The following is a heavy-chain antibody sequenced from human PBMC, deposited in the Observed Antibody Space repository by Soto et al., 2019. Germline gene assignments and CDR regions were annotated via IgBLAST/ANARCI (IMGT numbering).Heavy chain of an antibody. CDR1: GYTFTSYG. V-gene: IGHV1-3*04. J-gene: IGHJ4*02. D-gene: IGHD1-1*01. CDR3: ARGAKYNNNAVGYYFDY. Sequence: GASVKVSCKASGYTFTSYGIHWVRQAPGQRLEWMGWINTGIGNTKYSQKFQGRVTITRDTSSNIACMDLSSLTSEDTAVFYCARGAKYNNNAVGYYFDYGGKGTRVTVSS. CDR2: INTGIGNT.